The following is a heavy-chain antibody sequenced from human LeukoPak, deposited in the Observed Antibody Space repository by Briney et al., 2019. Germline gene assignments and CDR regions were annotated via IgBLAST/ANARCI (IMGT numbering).Heavy chain of an antibody. Sequence: GASVKVSCKASGYTFATYGFSWVRQAPGQGLEWMGWISAYNGHRTYAQNFQGRVSMTTDSSTNTAYMELRSLRPGDTAVYYCARDQGGGNCDFWGQGSLVTVSS. V-gene: IGHV1-18*01. D-gene: IGHD2-21*01. CDR1: GYTFATYG. CDR3: ARDQGGGNCDF. CDR2: ISAYNGHR. J-gene: IGHJ4*02.